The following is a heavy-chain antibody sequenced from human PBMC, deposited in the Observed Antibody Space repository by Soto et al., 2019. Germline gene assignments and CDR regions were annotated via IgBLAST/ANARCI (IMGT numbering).Heavy chain of an antibody. D-gene: IGHD2-15*01. CDR1: GDSISTVDYF. Sequence: SETLSLTCSVSGDSISTVDYFWAWIRQPPGQALECIGYIYKSTTTYYNPSFEGRVAISLDTSKSQFSLTVTSVTAADTAVYFCARGRYCLTGRCFPNWFDSWGQGTLVTVSS. CDR3: ARGRYCLTGRCFPNWFDS. J-gene: IGHJ5*01. V-gene: IGHV4-30-4*01. CDR2: IYKSTTT.